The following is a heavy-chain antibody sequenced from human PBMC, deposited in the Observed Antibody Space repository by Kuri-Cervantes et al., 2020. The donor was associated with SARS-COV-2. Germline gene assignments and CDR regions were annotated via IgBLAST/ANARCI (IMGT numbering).Heavy chain of an antibody. Sequence: SETLSLTCTVSGGSISSQSYYWGWIRQPPGKGLEWIGSVYYSGSTYYNPSLKSRVTISLDTSKNQLSLNLNSVTAADTAVFYCARVGVYCSSTSCYPNWFDPWGQGTLVTVSS. V-gene: IGHV4-39*01. D-gene: IGHD2-2*01. CDR1: GGSISSQSYY. J-gene: IGHJ5*02. CDR2: VYYSGST. CDR3: ARVGVYCSSTSCYPNWFDP.